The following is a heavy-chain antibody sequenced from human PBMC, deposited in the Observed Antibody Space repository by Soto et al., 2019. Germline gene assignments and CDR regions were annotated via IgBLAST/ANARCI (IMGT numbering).Heavy chain of an antibody. V-gene: IGHV4-30-4*01. Sequence: SETRSLTCPVSGGSISSGDYYWSWIRQPPGKGLEWIGYIYYSGSTYYNPSLKSRVTISVDTSKNQFSLKLSSVTAADTAVYYCARDSSGYPDYWGQGTLVTVSS. CDR1: GGSISSGDYY. D-gene: IGHD3-22*01. CDR3: ARDSSGYPDY. CDR2: IYYSGST. J-gene: IGHJ4*02.